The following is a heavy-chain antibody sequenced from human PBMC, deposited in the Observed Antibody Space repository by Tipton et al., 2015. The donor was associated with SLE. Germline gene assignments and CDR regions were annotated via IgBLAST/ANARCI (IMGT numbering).Heavy chain of an antibody. V-gene: IGHV4-61*02. CDR1: GGSISSNNYY. J-gene: IGHJ6*03. D-gene: IGHD3/OR15-3a*01. CDR2: MFTSGST. CDR3: ARAPGLDRDYQYYYYMDV. Sequence: LRLSCTVSGGSISSNNYYWSWIRQPAGKGLEWIGRMFTSGSTNYNPSLKSRVTISVDTSKNQFSLKLSSVTAADTAVYYCARAPGLDRDYQYYYYMDVWGKGTTVTVSS.